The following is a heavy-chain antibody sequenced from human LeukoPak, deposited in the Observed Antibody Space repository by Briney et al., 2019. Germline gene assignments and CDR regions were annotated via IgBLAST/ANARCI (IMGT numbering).Heavy chain of an antibody. CDR1: GYTFTSYY. V-gene: IGHV1-46*01. CDR2: INPSGGST. Sequence: GASVKVSCRASGYTFTSYYMHWVRQAPGQGLEWMGIINPSGGSTSYAQKFQGRVTMTRDMSTSTVYMELSSLRSEDTAVYYCARDKGIAVAGPDAFDIWGQGTMVTVSS. D-gene: IGHD6-19*01. J-gene: IGHJ3*02. CDR3: ARDKGIAVAGPDAFDI.